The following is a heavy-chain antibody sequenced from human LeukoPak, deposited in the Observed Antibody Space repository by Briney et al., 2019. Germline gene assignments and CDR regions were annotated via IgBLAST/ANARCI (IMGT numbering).Heavy chain of an antibody. D-gene: IGHD3-10*01. CDR3: ATGSGTYSPDY. J-gene: IGHJ4*02. CDR1: GYTFTANT. V-gene: IGHV1-3*01. Sequence: GASVKVSCRASGYTFTANTIHWVRQAPGHRREWMGWINACNGDTRYPQKFQGRVTITRDTSASTAYMELSSLRPEDTAVYYCATGSGTYSPDYWGQGTLVTVSS. CDR2: INACNGDT.